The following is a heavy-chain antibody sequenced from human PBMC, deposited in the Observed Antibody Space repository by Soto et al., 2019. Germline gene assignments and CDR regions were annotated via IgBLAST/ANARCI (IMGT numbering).Heavy chain of an antibody. CDR1: GFTFSSYA. J-gene: IGHJ5*02. D-gene: IGHD5-12*01. V-gene: IGHV3-30-3*01. Sequence: QVQLVESGGGVVQPGRSLRLSCAASGFTFSSYAMHWVRQAPGKGLEWVAVISYDGSNKYYADSVKGRFTISRDNSKNTRYRQMNSLRAEDTAVYYCARDLEMATITGWFDPWCQGTMVTDSS. CDR3: ARDLEMATITGWFDP. CDR2: ISYDGSNK.